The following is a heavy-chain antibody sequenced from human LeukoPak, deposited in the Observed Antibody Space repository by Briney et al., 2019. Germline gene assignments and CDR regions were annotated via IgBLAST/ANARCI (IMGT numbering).Heavy chain of an antibody. J-gene: IGHJ4*02. CDR2: IYYSGST. D-gene: IGHD2-15*01. Sequence: SETLSLTCTVSSGSISSGGYYWSWIRQHPGKGLEWIGYIYYSGSTYYNPSLKSRVTISVDTSKNQFSLKLSSVTAADTAVYYCARGGYCSGGSCYQIADYWGQGTLVTVSS. CDR1: SGSISSGGYY. CDR3: ARGGYCSGGSCYQIADY. V-gene: IGHV4-31*03.